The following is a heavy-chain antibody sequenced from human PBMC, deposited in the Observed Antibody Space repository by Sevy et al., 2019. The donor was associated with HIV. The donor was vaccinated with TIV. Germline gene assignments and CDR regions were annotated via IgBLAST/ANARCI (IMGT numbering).Heavy chain of an antibody. CDR2: IWYDGSNK. CDR1: GFTFSSYG. D-gene: IGHD6-19*01. CDR3: AREGSSGWYEFVDYYYYGMDV. J-gene: IGHJ6*02. Sequence: GGSLRLSCAASGFTFSSYGMHWVRQAPGKGLEWVAVIWYDGSNKYYADSVKGRFTISRDNSKNTRYLQMNSLRAEDTAVYYCAREGSSGWYEFVDYYYYGMDVWGQGTTVTVSS. V-gene: IGHV3-33*01.